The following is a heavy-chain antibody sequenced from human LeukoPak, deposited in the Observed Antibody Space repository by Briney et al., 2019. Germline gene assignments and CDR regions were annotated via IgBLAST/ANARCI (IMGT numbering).Heavy chain of an antibody. CDR1: GYTLTELS. V-gene: IGHV1-24*01. CDR3: ARDPGYSSSWSYRLAFDY. J-gene: IGHJ4*02. CDR2: FDPEDGET. D-gene: IGHD6-13*01. Sequence: ASVKVSCKVSGYTLTELSMHWVRQAPGKGLEWMGGFDPEDGETIYAQKFQGRVTMTRDTSISTAYMELSRLRSDDTAVYYCARDPGYSSSWSYRLAFDYWGQGTLVTVSS.